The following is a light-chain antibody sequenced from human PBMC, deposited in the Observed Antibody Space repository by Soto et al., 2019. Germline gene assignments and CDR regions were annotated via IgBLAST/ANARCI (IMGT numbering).Light chain of an antibody. CDR3: QSYDSSLSGSRV. CDR2: GNS. J-gene: IGLJ1*01. V-gene: IGLV1-40*01. Sequence: QAVVTQPPSVSGAPGQRVTISCTGSSSNIGAGYDVHWYQQLPGTAPRLLIYGNSQRPSGVPDRFSGSQSGASASLAITGLQAEDEADYYCQSYDSSLSGSRVFGPGTKLTVL. CDR1: SSNIGAGYD.